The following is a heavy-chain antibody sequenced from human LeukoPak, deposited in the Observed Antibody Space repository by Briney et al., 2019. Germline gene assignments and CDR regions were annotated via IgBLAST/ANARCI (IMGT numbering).Heavy chain of an antibody. D-gene: IGHD6-6*01. Sequence: GESPKISCKGSGYSFNTYWIGWVRQMPGKGLEWMGIIYPGGSDTRYSPSFEGQVTISADKSLSTTYLQWGSLKASDTAMYYCAREGRSSSYMDYWGQGALVTVSA. V-gene: IGHV5-51*01. CDR3: AREGRSSSYMDY. J-gene: IGHJ4*02. CDR1: GYSFNTYW. CDR2: IYPGGSDT.